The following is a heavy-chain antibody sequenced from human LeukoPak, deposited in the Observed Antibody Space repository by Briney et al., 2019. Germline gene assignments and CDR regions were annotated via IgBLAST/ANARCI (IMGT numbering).Heavy chain of an antibody. D-gene: IGHD3-10*01. CDR3: ARDQARPYYYGSGSSDYYYYGMDV. CDR2: IIPILGIA. J-gene: IGHJ6*02. CDR1: GFTFSSYA. Sequence: GGSLRLSCAASGFTFSSYAISWVRQAPGQGLEWMGRIIPILGIANYAQKFQGRVTITADKSTSTAYMELSSLRSEDTAVYYCARDQARPYYYGSGSSDYYYYGMDVWGQGTTVTVSS. V-gene: IGHV1-69*04.